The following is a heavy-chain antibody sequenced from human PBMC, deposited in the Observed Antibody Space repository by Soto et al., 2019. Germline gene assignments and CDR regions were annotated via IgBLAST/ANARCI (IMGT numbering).Heavy chain of an antibody. CDR3: AREDVDYSDSSGYLY. J-gene: IGHJ4*02. CDR1: GFTFSSYS. D-gene: IGHD3-22*01. CDR2: TSSSSSTI. V-gene: IGHV3-48*02. Sequence: VGSLRLSCAASGFTFSSYSMNWVRQARGKGLEWVSYTSSSSSTIYYADSVKGRFTISRDNAKNSLYLQMNSLRDEDTAVYYCAREDVDYSDSSGYLYWGQGTLVTV.